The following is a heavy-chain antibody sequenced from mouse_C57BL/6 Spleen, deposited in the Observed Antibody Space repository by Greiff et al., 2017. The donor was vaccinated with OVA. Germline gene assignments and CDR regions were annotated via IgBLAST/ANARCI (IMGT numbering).Heavy chain of an antibody. CDR3: ARADYGSSPFAY. CDR2: IYPSDSET. J-gene: IGHJ3*01. D-gene: IGHD1-1*01. CDR1: GYTFTSYW. V-gene: IGHV1-61*01. Sequence: QVQLQQPGAELVRPGSSVKLSCKASGYTFTSYWMDWVKQRPGQGLEWIGNIYPSDSETHYNQKFKDKATLTVDKSSSTAYMQLSSLTSEDSAVYCCARADYGSSPFAYWGQGTLVTVSA.